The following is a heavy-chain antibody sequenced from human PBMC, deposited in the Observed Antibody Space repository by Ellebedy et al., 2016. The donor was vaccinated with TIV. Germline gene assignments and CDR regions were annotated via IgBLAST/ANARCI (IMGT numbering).Heavy chain of an antibody. J-gene: IGHJ6*02. CDR1: GGSFGGYY. CDR2: FNHSGST. V-gene: IGHV4-34*01. D-gene: IGHD6-6*01. CDR3: ARLTYSSSTGDYYGMDV. Sequence: MPSETLSLTCAVYGGSFGGYYWSWIRQPPGKGLEWIGEFNHSGSTNYNPSLKSRVTISVDTSKNQFSLKLSPVTAADTAVYYCARLTYSSSTGDYYGMDVWGQGTTVTVSS.